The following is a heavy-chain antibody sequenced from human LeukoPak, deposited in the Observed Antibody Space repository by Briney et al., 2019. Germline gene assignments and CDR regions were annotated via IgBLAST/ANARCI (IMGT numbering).Heavy chain of an antibody. CDR1: GGSISSGSYY. V-gene: IGHV4-39*07. D-gene: IGHD4-23*01. CDR3: ARHYGGSSGISFYYYYYMDV. CDR2: IHYSGST. J-gene: IGHJ6*03. Sequence: SETLSLTCSVSGGSISSGSYYWGWIRQPPGKGLEWIGTIHYSGSTYYNPSLQSRVSMSVDTSKNQFFLKLSSVTAADTAVYYCARHYGGSSGISFYYYYYMDVWGKGTTVTVSS.